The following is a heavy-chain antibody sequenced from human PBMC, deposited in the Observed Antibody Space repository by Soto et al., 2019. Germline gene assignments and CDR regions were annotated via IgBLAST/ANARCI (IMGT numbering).Heavy chain of an antibody. CDR3: ARAIFGLGKDRDAFDI. Sequence: PGESLKISCKGSGYSFTSYWIGWVRQMPGKGLEWMGIIYPGDSDTRYSPPFQGRVTMTRNTSISTAYMELSSLRSEDTAVYYCARAIFGLGKDRDAFDIWGQGTMVTVSS. V-gene: IGHV5-51*01. CDR1: GYSFTSYW. J-gene: IGHJ3*02. D-gene: IGHD3-3*01. CDR2: IYPGDSDT.